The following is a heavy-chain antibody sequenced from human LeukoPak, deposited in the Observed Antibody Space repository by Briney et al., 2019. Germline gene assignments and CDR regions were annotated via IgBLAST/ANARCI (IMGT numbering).Heavy chain of an antibody. J-gene: IGHJ4*02. Sequence: PGGSLRLSCAASGFTFSSYEMNWVRQAPGKGLEWVSYISSSSSTIYYADSVKGRFTISRDNAKNSLYLQMNSLRDEDTAVYYCATQNTFGGVIGYFDSWGQGTLVTVSS. V-gene: IGHV3-48*02. D-gene: IGHD3-16*02. CDR1: GFTFSSYE. CDR2: ISSSSSTI. CDR3: ATQNTFGGVIGYFDS.